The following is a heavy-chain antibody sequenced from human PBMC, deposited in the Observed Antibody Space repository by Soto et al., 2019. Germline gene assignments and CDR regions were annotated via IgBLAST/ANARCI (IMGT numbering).Heavy chain of an antibody. CDR3: AKDVSSRRGFDP. J-gene: IGHJ5*02. D-gene: IGHD3-16*01. V-gene: IGHV4-4*07. CDR2: MQHTGNT. CDR1: GASIRSYH. Sequence: QVQLQESGPVLVQPSETLSLTCAVAGASIRSYHWSWIRQPAGKGLEWIGRMQHTGNTNYNPSLKSRVTMSVDTSKNQISLRMTSVTAADKAVYFCAKDVSSRRGFDPWGQGILVIVSS.